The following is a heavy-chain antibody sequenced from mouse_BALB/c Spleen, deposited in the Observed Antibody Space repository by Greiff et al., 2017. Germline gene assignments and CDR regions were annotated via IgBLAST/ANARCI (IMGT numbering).Heavy chain of an antibody. V-gene: IGHV2-6-7*01. CDR3: ARAPDSSGYDYAMDY. CDR1: GFSLTGYG. J-gene: IGHJ4*01. Sequence: VQRVESGPGLVAPSQSLSITCTVSGFSLTGYGVNWVRQPPGKGLEWLGMIWGDGSTDYNSALKSRLSISKDNSKSQVFLKMNSLQTDDTARYYCARAPDSSGYDYAMDYWGQGTSVTVSS. CDR2: IWGDGST. D-gene: IGHD3-2*01.